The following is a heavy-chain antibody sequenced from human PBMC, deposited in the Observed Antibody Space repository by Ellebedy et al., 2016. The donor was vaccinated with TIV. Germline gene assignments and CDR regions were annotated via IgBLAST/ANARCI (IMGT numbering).Heavy chain of an antibody. D-gene: IGHD6-19*01. V-gene: IGHV1-2*02. CDR2: INPNGGGT. CDR3: ARIIAVAEVDH. J-gene: IGHJ4*02. CDR1: GYTFIGYY. Sequence: ASVKVSXKASGYTFIGYYIQWVRQAPGQGLEWMGWINPNGGGTKYAQNFQGRVTMTSDTSITTAYMELARLTSDDTAVYYCARIIAVAEVDHWGQGTLVTVSS.